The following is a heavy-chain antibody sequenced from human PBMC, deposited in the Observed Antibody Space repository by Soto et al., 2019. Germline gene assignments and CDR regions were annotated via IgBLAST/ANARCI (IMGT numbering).Heavy chain of an antibody. CDR2: IFWNNDV. CDR1: GFSLTKSGEG. Sequence: QITLKESGPTLVKPTQTLTLTCSLSGFSLTKSGEGVAWIRQPPGKPLEWLALIFWNNDVRYSPSLKSRLSITKDTSKSQVVLKMTNMDPVDTGTYYCAHRFVVVDVFDIWGQGTMVTVSS. CDR3: AHRFVVVDVFDI. J-gene: IGHJ3*02. D-gene: IGHD2-15*01. V-gene: IGHV2-5*01.